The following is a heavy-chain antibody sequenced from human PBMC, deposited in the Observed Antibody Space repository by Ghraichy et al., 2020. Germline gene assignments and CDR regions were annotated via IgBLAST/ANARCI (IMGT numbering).Heavy chain of an antibody. CDR3: ARGPLRWPLDY. J-gene: IGHJ4*02. D-gene: IGHD4-23*01. V-gene: IGHV4-34*01. CDR2: INHSGST. CDR1: GGSFSGYY. Sequence: SETLSLTCAVYGGSFSGYYWSWIRQPPGKGLEWIGEINHSGSTNYNPSLKSRVTISVDTSKNQFSLKLSSVTAADTAVYYCARGPLRWPLDYWGQGTLVTVSS.